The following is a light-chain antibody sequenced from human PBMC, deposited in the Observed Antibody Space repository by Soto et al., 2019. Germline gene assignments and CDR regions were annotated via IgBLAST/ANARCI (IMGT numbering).Light chain of an antibody. Sequence: QSALTQPASVSGSPGQSITISCTGSSSDVEANKLVSWYQQHPGTAPRLVIYEDIRRPSGISSRFSGSKSGSTASLTISGLRAEDEAAYYCCSYVDHRKFVFGGGTKLTVL. CDR2: EDI. V-gene: IGLV2-23*01. CDR3: CSYVDHRKFV. J-gene: IGLJ3*02. CDR1: SSDVEANKL.